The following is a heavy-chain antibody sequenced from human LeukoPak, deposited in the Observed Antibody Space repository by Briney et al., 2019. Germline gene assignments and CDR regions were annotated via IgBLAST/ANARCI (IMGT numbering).Heavy chain of an antibody. CDR2: IYSGGST. J-gene: IGHJ4*02. CDR3: ASSYSGSYHALDY. Sequence: QPGGSLRLSCAASGFTVSSNYMSWVRQAPGKGLEWVSVIYSGGSTYYADSVKGRFTISRDNSKNTLYLQTNSLRAEDTAVYYCASSYSGSYHALDYWGQGTLVTVSS. V-gene: IGHV3-66*02. D-gene: IGHD1-26*01. CDR1: GFTVSSNY.